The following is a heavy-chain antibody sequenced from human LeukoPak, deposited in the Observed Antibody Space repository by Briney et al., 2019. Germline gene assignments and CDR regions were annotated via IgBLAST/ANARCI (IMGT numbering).Heavy chain of an antibody. D-gene: IGHD6-13*01. CDR2: INHSGST. CDR1: GGSFSGYY. J-gene: IGHJ4*02. Sequence: PSETLSLTCAVYGGSFSGYYWSWIRQPPGKGLEWIGEINHSGSTNYNPSLKSRVTISVDTSKNQSSLKLSSVTAADTAVYYCARGRRIAAYVALFRQDFDYWGQGTLVTVSS. V-gene: IGHV4-34*01. CDR3: ARGRRIAAYVALFRQDFDY.